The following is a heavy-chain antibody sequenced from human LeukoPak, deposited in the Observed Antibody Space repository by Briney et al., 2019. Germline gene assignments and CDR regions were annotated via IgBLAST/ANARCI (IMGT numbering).Heavy chain of an antibody. CDR3: ATGLPVVQGVLFAY. CDR2: LYSGGNT. J-gene: IGHJ4*02. CDR1: GFTVSSRY. D-gene: IGHD3-10*01. V-gene: IGHV3-53*01. Sequence: PGGSLRLSCAASGFTVSSRYMSWVRQAPGEGLEWVSVLYSGGNTYYADSVEGRFTVSRDNSMNTLYLQTNSLRAEDTAVYYCATGLPVVQGVLFAYWGQGTLVTVSS.